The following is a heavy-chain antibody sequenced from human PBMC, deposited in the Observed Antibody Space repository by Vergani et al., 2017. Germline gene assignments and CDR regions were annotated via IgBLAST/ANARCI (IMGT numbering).Heavy chain of an antibody. CDR1: GFTFSSYG. J-gene: IGHJ5*02. D-gene: IGHD3-3*01. V-gene: IGHV3-33*01. Sequence: QVQLVESGGGVVQPGRSLRLSCAASGFTFSSYGMHWVRQAPGKGLEWVAVIWYDGSNKYYADSVKGRFTLSRDNSKNTLYLQMNSLRAEDTAVYYCARDPPFRRITIFGVAEANNWFDPWGQGTLVTVSS. CDR2: IWYDGSNK. CDR3: ARDPPFRRITIFGVAEANNWFDP.